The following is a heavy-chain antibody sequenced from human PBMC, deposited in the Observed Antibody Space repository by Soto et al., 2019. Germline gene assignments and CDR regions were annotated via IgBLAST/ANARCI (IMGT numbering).Heavy chain of an antibody. CDR3: ARDTYGDYVGYFDP. CDR2: INHSGST. J-gene: IGHJ5*02. D-gene: IGHD4-17*01. Sequence: PSETLSLTCAVYGGSFSGYYWSWIRQPPGKGLEWIGEINHSGSTNYNPSLKSRVTISVDTSKNQFSLKLSSVTAADTAVYYCARDTYGDYVGYFDPWGQGIQVTVSS. V-gene: IGHV4-34*01. CDR1: GGSFSGYY.